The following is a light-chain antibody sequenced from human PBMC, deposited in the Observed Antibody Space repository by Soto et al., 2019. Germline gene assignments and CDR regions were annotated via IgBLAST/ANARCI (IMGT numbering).Light chain of an antibody. J-gene: IGLJ3*02. CDR3: FSYGPSGSFLV. CDR1: SSYFGNYDV. Sequence: QSALTQPASVSGSPGQSITISCTGISSYFGNYDVVSWYQHHPDKAPRLIIFEGTKRPSGVSDRFSGSTSGNTASLTVSGLQPEDEADYYCFSYGPSGSFLVFGGGTKLTVL. V-gene: IGLV2-23*01. CDR2: EGT.